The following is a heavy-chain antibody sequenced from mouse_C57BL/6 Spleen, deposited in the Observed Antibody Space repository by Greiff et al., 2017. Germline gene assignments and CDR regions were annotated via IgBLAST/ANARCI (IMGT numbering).Heavy chain of an antibody. CDR2: IYPGDGDT. D-gene: IGHD2-2*01. J-gene: IGHJ2*01. V-gene: IGHV1-82*01. Sequence: QVQLQQSGPELVKPGASVKISCKASGYAFSSSWMNWVKQRPGKGLEWIGRIYPGDGDTNYNGKFKGKATLTADKSSSTAYMQLSSLTSEDSAVYFCARGGYARDYWGQGTTLTVSS. CDR1: GYAFSSSW. CDR3: ARGGYARDY.